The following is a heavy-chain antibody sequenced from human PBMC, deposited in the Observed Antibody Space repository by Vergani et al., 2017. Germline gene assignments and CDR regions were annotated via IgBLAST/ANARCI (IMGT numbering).Heavy chain of an antibody. CDR3: ARDYGDYVFSACDI. V-gene: IGHV4-31*03. Sequence: QVQLQESGPGLVKPSQTLSLTCTVSGGSISSGGYYWSWIRQHPGKGLEWIGYIYYSGSTNYNPSLKSRVTISVDTSKNQFSLKLSSVTAADTAVYYCARDYGDYVFSACDIWGQGTMVTVSS. CDR1: GGSISSGGYY. D-gene: IGHD4-17*01. CDR2: IYYSGST. J-gene: IGHJ3*02.